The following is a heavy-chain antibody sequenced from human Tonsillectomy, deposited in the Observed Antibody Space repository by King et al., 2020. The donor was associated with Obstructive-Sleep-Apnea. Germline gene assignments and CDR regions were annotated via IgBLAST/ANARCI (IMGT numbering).Heavy chain of an antibody. Sequence: TLKESGPTLVKPTQTLPLTCTFSGFSLTTSGVGVGWIRQPPGEALEWLALIYWDDDKRYSPSLRSSLTITKDTSKNQVVLTLTNLDPVDTATYYCVRSYSGRYTKRLIYFDSWGQGTLVTVSS. D-gene: IGHD1-26*01. J-gene: IGHJ4*02. CDR2: IYWDDDK. CDR3: VRSYSGRYTKRLIYFDS. CDR1: GFSLTTSGVG. V-gene: IGHV2-5*02.